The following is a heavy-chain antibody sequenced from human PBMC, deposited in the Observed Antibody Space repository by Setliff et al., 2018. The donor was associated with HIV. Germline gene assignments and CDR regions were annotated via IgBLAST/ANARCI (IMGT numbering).Heavy chain of an antibody. CDR3: ARWVYNSARSLDY. CDR2: IYTSWSP. D-gene: IGHD6-19*01. CDR1: GGSVNSGNYH. J-gene: IGHJ4*02. V-gene: IGHV4-61*09. Sequence: SETLSLTCSVSGGSVNSGNYHWAWIRQPAGKGLEWIGHIYTSWSPHYKSSLTSRLTISLDTSRNQFSLKLTSVTAADSATYYCARWVYNSARSLDYWGQGTLVTVSS.